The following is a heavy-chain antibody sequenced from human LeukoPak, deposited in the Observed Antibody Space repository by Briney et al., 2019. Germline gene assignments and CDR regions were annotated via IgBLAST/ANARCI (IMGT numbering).Heavy chain of an antibody. CDR1: GFIFDDYG. V-gene: IGHV3-20*04. Sequence: GGSLRLSCTASGFIFDDYGMSWVRQAPGKGLEWVSGINWNGGSTGYADSVKGRFTISRDNAKNSLYLQMNSLRAEDTALYYCARGTGGSYFDYWGQGTLVTVSS. J-gene: IGHJ4*02. CDR2: INWNGGST. D-gene: IGHD2-8*02. CDR3: ARGTGGSYFDY.